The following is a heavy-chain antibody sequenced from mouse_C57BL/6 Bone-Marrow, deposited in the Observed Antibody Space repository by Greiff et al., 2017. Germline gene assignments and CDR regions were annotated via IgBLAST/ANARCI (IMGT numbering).Heavy chain of an antibody. J-gene: IGHJ3*01. CDR3: ARGRDGSSAWFAY. CDR1: GYTFTDYY. D-gene: IGHD1-1*01. Sequence: VQLQQSGPVLVKPGASVKMSCKASGYTFTDYYMNWVKQSHGKSLEWIGVINPYNGGTSYNQKFKGKATLTVDKSSSTAYMELNSLTSEDSAVXYCARGRDGSSAWFAYWGQGTLVTVSA. V-gene: IGHV1-19*01. CDR2: INPYNGGT.